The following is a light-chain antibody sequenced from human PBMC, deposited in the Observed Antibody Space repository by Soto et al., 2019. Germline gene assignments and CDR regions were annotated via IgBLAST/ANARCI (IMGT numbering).Light chain of an antibody. CDR1: QSVSSSY. V-gene: IGKV3-20*01. Sequence: EIVLTQSPGTLSLSPGERATLSCRASQSVSSSYLAWYQQTPGQAPRLLIYGASTRATGIPDRFSGSGSGTDFTLTISRLEPEDFAVYYCQQYGSSPSWTFGQGTKVEIK. CDR3: QQYGSSPSWT. CDR2: GAS. J-gene: IGKJ1*01.